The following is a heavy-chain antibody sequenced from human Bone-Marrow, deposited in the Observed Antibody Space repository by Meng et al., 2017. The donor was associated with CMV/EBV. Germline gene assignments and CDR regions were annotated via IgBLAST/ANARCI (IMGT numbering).Heavy chain of an antibody. J-gene: IGHJ4*02. CDR2: IKEDGSEK. D-gene: IGHD5-18*01. Sequence: GESLKISCTASEFSFNNYWMSWVRQAPGKGLEWVANIKEDGSEKYYVDSVKGRFTISRDNAKNSLYLQMSSLRVGDTAVYYCARIPVDTTFFIQEFYFDSWGLGTRVTGSS. V-gene: IGHV3-7*01. CDR3: ARIPVDTTFFIQEFYFDS. CDR1: EFSFNNYW.